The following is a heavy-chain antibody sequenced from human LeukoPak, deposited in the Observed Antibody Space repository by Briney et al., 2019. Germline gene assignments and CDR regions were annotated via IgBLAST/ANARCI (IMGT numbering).Heavy chain of an antibody. CDR3: ATESSGGPDY. Sequence: PSETLSLTCSVSGGSISSYYWSWIRQPPGKGLEWVGRTQRKIDGGTTDYAAPVKGRFSISRDDSKNTLFLQMNSLKTEDTAVYYCATESSGGPDYWGQGTLVTVSS. D-gene: IGHD1-26*01. J-gene: IGHJ4*02. CDR1: GGSISSYY. CDR2: TQRKIDGGTT. V-gene: IGHV3-15*01.